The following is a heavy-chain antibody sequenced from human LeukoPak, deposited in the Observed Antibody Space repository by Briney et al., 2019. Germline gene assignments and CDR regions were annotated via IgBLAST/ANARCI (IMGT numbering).Heavy chain of an antibody. J-gene: IGHJ5*02. D-gene: IGHD6-19*01. CDR2: LDESGIT. CDR3: ARHFPHMDYTGWKHWWFDP. Sequence: SETLSLTCTVSGDSTSSRSFYWGWIRQPPGKGLDWIGNLDESGITYSNPSLKSRISISVDTSKNQFSLRLSSLTAADTAVYYCARHFPHMDYTGWKHWWFDPWGQGTLVTVSS. CDR1: GDSTSSRSFY. V-gene: IGHV4-39*01.